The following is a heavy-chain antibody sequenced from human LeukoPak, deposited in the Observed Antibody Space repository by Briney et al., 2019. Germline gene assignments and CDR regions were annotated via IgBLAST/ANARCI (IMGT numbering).Heavy chain of an antibody. Sequence: ASVKVSCKASGGTFSSYAISWVRQAPGQGLEWMGRIIPILGIANYAQKFQGRVTITADKSTSTAYMELSSLRSEDTAVYYCAKERWGYSSSSKYFQHWGQGILVTVSS. CDR2: IIPILGIA. V-gene: IGHV1-69*04. CDR3: AKERWGYSSSSKYFQH. J-gene: IGHJ1*01. D-gene: IGHD6-6*01. CDR1: GGTFSSYA.